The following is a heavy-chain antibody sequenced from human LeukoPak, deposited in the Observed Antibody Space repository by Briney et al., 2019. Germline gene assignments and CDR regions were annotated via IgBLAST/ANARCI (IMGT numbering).Heavy chain of an antibody. D-gene: IGHD3-10*01. CDR3: ARPYGSGSYYFDY. CDR1: GGSFSGYY. V-gene: IGHV4-34*01. CDR2: INHSGST. Sequence: SETLSLTCAVYGGSFSGYYWSWIRQPPGKGRGWIGEINHSGSTNYNPSLKSRVTISVDTSKNQFSLKRSSVTAADTAVYYCARPYGSGSYYFDYWGQGTLVTVSS. J-gene: IGHJ4*02.